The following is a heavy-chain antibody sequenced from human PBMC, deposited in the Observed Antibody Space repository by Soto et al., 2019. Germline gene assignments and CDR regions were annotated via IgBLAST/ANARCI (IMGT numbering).Heavy chain of an antibody. CDR2: IIPIFGTA. J-gene: IGHJ4*02. CDR3: ARDSHIVVVPAAMLRLDFDY. Sequence: GASVKVSCKASGGTFSSYAISWVRQALGQGLEWMGGIIPIFGTANYAQKFQGRVTITADESTSTAYMELSSLRSEDTAVYYCARDSHIVVVPAAMLRLDFDYWGQGTLVTVSS. D-gene: IGHD2-2*01. CDR1: GGTFSSYA. V-gene: IGHV1-69*13.